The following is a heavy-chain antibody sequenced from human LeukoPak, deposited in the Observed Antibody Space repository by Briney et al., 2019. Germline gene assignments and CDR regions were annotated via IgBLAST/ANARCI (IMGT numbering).Heavy chain of an antibody. V-gene: IGHV4-39*07. CDR3: ARVSYKDYIVLFDH. D-gene: IGHD2/OR15-2a*01. J-gene: IGHJ4*02. CDR1: GGSISSSSYY. Sequence: PSETLSLTCTVSGGSISSSSYYWGWIRQPPGKGLEWIGEINHSGSTNYNPSLKSRVTISVDTSKNQFSLKLSSVTAADTAVYYCARVSYKDYIVLFDHWGQGTLVTVSS. CDR2: INHSGST.